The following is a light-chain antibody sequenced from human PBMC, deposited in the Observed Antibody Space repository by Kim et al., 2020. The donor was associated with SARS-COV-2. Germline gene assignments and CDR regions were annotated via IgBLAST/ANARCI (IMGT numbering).Light chain of an antibody. V-gene: IGKV3-20*01. CDR1: QTINCHD. Sequence: SPGQPPTLPHGTSQTINCHDLTCYQHKPGQSPRLLIYGISIRATDIPDRFSGSASGTDFTLTVSGLQPEDFAVYYCQQYGTSRGAFGQGTRLEI. J-gene: IGKJ2*01. CDR2: GIS. CDR3: QQYGTSRGA.